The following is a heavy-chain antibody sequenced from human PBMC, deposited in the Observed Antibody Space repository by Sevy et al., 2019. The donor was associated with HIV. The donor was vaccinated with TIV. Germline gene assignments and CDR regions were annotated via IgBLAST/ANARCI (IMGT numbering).Heavy chain of an antibody. CDR1: GGSISSSRYY. D-gene: IGHD6-13*01. CDR2: IYYSGST. CDR3: ARRGVAAAGYFQH. V-gene: IGHV4-39*01. J-gene: IGHJ1*01. Sequence: SETLSITCTVSGGSISSSRYYWGWIRQPPGKGLEWIGSIYYSGSTYYNPSLKSRVTISVDTSKNQFSLKLSSVTAADTAVYYCARRGVAAAGYFQHRGQGTLVTVSS.